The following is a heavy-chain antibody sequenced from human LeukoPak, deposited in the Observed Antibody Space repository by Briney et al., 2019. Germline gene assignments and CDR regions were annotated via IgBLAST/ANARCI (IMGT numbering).Heavy chain of an antibody. CDR1: GGSFSGYY. Sequence: SETLSLTCAVYGGSFSGYYWSWIRQPPGKGLEWIGEINHSGSTHYNPSLKSRVTISVDTSKNQFSLKLSSVTAADTAVYYCATRVRYCSGGSCYNWFDPWGQGTLVTVSS. V-gene: IGHV4-34*01. D-gene: IGHD2-15*01. J-gene: IGHJ5*02. CDR3: ATRVRYCSGGSCYNWFDP. CDR2: INHSGST.